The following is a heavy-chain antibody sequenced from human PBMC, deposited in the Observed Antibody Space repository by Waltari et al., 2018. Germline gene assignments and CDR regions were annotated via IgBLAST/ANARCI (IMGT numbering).Heavy chain of an antibody. D-gene: IGHD5-12*01. Sequence: QVQLVQSGAEVKKPGASVKVSCKASGYTFTSYYMHWVRQAPGQGLECMGIITPSGGSTSYAQKFQGRVTMTRDTSTSTVYMELSSLGSEDTAVYYCAGVRWLQYYFDYWGQGTLVTVSS. CDR2: ITPSGGST. V-gene: IGHV1-46*01. CDR1: GYTFTSYY. J-gene: IGHJ4*02. CDR3: AGVRWLQYYFDY.